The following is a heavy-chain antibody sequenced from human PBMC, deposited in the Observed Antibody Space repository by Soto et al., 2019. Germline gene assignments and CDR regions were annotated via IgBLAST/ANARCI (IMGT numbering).Heavy chain of an antibody. CDR3: SRDHEDIVVVVAATFPDY. J-gene: IGHJ4*02. CDR1: GFTFSSYA. V-gene: IGHV3-30-3*01. D-gene: IGHD2-15*01. CDR2: ISYNGSNK. Sequence: GGSLRLSCAASGFTFSSYAMHWVRQAPGKGLEWVAVISYNGSNKYYADSGKGRFNISRDNSKYTLYLQMNSLRAEDTAGYYCSRDHEDIVVVVAATFPDYWGQGTLVTVSS.